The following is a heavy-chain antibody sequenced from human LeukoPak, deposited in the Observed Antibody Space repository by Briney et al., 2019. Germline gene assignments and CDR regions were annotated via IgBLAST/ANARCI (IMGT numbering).Heavy chain of an antibody. D-gene: IGHD2-2*01. J-gene: IGHJ5*02. V-gene: IGHV1-69*04. CDR2: IIPILGIA. CDR1: GGTFSSYT. CDR3: ARDPDIVVVPAARPNWFDP. Sequence: SVKATCKASGGTFSSYTISWVRQAPGQGLEWMGRIIPILGIANYAQKFQGRVTITADKSTSTAYMELSSLRSEDTAVYYCARDPDIVVVPAARPNWFDPWGQGTLVTVSS.